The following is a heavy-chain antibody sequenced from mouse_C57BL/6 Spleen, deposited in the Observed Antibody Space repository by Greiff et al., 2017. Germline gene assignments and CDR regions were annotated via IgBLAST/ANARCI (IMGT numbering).Heavy chain of an antibody. CDR1: GYTFTDYY. D-gene: IGHD4-1*01. J-gene: IGHJ1*03. CDR3: ARRLGLDWYFDV. Sequence: VQLQQSGPELVKPGASVKISCKASGYTFTDYYMNWVKQSHGKSLEWIGDINPNNGGTSYNQKFKGKATLTVDKSSSTAYMELRSLTSEDSAVYYCARRLGLDWYFDVWGTGTTVTVSS. V-gene: IGHV1-26*01. CDR2: INPNNGGT.